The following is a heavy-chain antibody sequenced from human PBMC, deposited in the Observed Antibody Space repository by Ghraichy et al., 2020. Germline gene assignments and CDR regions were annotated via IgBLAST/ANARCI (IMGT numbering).Heavy chain of an antibody. CDR3: ASMNPTSYDSSDDGDY. CDR2: ISSSSSTI. Sequence: GGSLRLSCAASGFTFSSYSMNWVRQAPGKGLEWVSYISSSSSTIYYADSVKGRFTISRDNAKNSLYLQMNSLRAEDTAVYYCASMNPTSYDSSDDGDYWGQGTLVTVSS. CDR1: GFTFSSYS. J-gene: IGHJ4*02. D-gene: IGHD3-22*01. V-gene: IGHV3-48*01.